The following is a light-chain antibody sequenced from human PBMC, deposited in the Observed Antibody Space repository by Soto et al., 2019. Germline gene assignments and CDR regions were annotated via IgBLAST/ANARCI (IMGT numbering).Light chain of an antibody. V-gene: IGLV1-47*01. CDR2: RNN. CDR1: DSNIRSHY. Sequence: QAVVMQPPSASGTPGQRVTISCSGSDSNIRSHYVYWYEQLPGTAPKLLIYRNNQRPSGVPDRFSGSKSGTSASLAISGLRSEDEADYYCAAWDDSLSGLVFGGGTKVTVL. J-gene: IGLJ2*01. CDR3: AAWDDSLSGLV.